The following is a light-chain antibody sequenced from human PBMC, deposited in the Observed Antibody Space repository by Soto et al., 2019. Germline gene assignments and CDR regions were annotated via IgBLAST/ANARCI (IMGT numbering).Light chain of an antibody. CDR1: SSNIGNNY. Sequence: QSVLTQPPSVSAAPGQTVTISCSGSSSNIGNNYVSWYQQLPGTAPKLLIYENNKRPSGIPDRFSGSKSGTSATLGITGLQTGDEADYYCGTWDSRLSAYVFGTGTKLTVL. CDR3: GTWDSRLSAYV. J-gene: IGLJ1*01. V-gene: IGLV1-51*02. CDR2: ENN.